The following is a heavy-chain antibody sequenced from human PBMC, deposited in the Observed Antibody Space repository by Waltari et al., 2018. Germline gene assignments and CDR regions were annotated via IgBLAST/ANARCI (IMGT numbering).Heavy chain of an antibody. CDR2: IYTSGST. CDR1: GGSISSGSYY. D-gene: IGHD3-16*02. CDR3: ARGCDYIWGSYRLSYYFDY. V-gene: IGHV4-61*09. Sequence: QVQLQESGPGLVKPSQTLSLTCTVSGGSISSGSYYWSWLRQPAGTGLEWIGYIYTSGSTNYNPSLKSRVTISVDTSKNQFSLKLSSVTAADTAVYYCARGCDYIWGSYRLSYYFDYWGQGTLVTVSS. J-gene: IGHJ4*02.